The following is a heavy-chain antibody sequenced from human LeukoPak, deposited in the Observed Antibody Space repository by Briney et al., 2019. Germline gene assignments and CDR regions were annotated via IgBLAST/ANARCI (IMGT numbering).Heavy chain of an antibody. Sequence: ASVKVSCKASGGTLSSYAISWVRQAPGQGLEWMGRIIPILGIANYAQKFQGRVTITADKSTSTAYMELSSLRSEDTAVYYCARGTTVNAFDIWGQGTMVTVSS. CDR3: ARGTTVNAFDI. CDR1: GGTLSSYA. J-gene: IGHJ3*02. CDR2: IIPILGIA. D-gene: IGHD4-17*01. V-gene: IGHV1-69*04.